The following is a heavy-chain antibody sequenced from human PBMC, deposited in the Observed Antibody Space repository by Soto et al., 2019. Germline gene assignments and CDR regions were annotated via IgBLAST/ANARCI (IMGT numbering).Heavy chain of an antibody. Sequence: LKISCKGSGYSFTSYWIGWVRQMPGKGLEWMGIIYPGDSDTRYSPSFQGQVTISADKSISTAYLQWSSLKASDTAMYYCARHGLHYYDSSGYYYAYFDYWGQGTLVTVSS. CDR3: ARHGLHYYDSSGYYYAYFDY. V-gene: IGHV5-51*01. CDR2: IYPGDSDT. J-gene: IGHJ4*02. CDR1: GYSFTSYW. D-gene: IGHD3-22*01.